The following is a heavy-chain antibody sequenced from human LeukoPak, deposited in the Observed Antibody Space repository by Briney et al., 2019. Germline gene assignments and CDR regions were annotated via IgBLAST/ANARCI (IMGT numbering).Heavy chain of an antibody. CDR3: ARVGFLRYCSSTSCRKYYYYYMDV. CDR1: GFTFSSYS. CDR2: ISSSSSYI. J-gene: IGHJ6*03. Sequence: PGGSLRLPCAASGFTFSSYSMNWVRQAPGKGLEWVSSISSSSSYIYYADSVKGRFTISRDNAKNSLYLQMNSLRAEDTAVYYCARVGFLRYCSSTSCRKYYYYYMDVWGKGTTVTVSS. V-gene: IGHV3-21*01. D-gene: IGHD2-2*01.